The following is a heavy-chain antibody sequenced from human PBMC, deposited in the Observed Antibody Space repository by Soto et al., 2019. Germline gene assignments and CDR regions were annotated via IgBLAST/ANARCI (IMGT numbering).Heavy chain of an antibody. V-gene: IGHV4-39*01. D-gene: IGHD6-19*01. J-gene: IGHJ5*02. CDR2: IHYSGDT. Sequence: SETLSLTWTLAGRSTSSNNYYWGWTRQPPGKGLEYIGKIHYSGDTYYNSSLKSRVSISVDTSKNPFSLNVISVTAADTAVYYCARQAVAGARWYDPWGQGTLVTVSS. CDR3: ARQAVAGARWYDP. CDR1: GRSTSSNNYY.